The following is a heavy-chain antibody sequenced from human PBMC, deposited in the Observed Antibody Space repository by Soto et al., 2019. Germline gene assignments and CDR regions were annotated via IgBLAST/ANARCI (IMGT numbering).Heavy chain of an antibody. CDR1: GFTFSSYA. CDR2: ISSNGGST. Sequence: GGSLRLSCSASGFTFSSYAMHWVRQAPGKGLEYVSAISSNGGSTYYADSVKGRFTISRDNSKNTLYLQMSSLRAEDTAVYYCVKAHVVVTAPFDYWGQGTLVTVSS. D-gene: IGHD2-21*02. CDR3: VKAHVVVTAPFDY. J-gene: IGHJ4*02. V-gene: IGHV3-64D*08.